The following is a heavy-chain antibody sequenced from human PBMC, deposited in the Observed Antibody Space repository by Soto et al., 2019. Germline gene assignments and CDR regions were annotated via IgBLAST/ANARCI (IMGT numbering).Heavy chain of an antibody. D-gene: IGHD6-19*01. Sequence: QVQLVQSGAEVKKPGASVKVSCKASGYTFTSYAMHCVRQAPGQRLEWMGWINAGNGNTKYSQKLQGRVTITRDTSASTAYMELSCLRSEDTAVYYCARVYSSGSVPFAYWGQGTLVTVSS. J-gene: IGHJ4*02. V-gene: IGHV1-3*01. CDR2: INAGNGNT. CDR1: GYTFTSYA. CDR3: ARVYSSGSVPFAY.